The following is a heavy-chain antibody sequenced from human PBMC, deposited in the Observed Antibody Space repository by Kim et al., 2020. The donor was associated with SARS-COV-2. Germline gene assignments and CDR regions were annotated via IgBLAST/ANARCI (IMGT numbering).Heavy chain of an antibody. CDR2: INPNSGGT. Sequence: ASVKVSCKASGYTFTGYYMHWVRQAPGQGLEWMGWINPNSGGTNYAQKFQGRVTMTRDTSISTAYMELSRLRSDDTAVYYCARADQYSTKRDYYYYGMDVWGQGTTVTVSS. V-gene: IGHV1-2*02. D-gene: IGHD6-6*01. CDR3: ARADQYSTKRDYYYYGMDV. J-gene: IGHJ6*02. CDR1: GYTFTGYY.